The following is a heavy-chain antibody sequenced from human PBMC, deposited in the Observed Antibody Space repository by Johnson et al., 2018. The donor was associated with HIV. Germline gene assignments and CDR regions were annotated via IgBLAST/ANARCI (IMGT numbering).Heavy chain of an antibody. Sequence: EMQLVESGGGLVQPGGSLRLSCAASGFTVSSNYMSWVRQAPGKGLEWVSVIYSGGSTYYADSVKGRFTISRDNSKNTLYLQMNSLRAEDTAVHYCVRDRSTPQPYYYDSSGYRGYSAFDIWGQGTMVTVSS. CDR2: IYSGGST. V-gene: IGHV3-66*01. D-gene: IGHD3-22*01. CDR3: VRDRSTPQPYYYDSSGYRGYSAFDI. CDR1: GFTVSSNY. J-gene: IGHJ3*02.